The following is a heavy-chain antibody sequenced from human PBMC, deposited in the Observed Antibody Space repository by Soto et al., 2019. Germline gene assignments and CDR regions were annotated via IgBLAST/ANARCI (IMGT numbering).Heavy chain of an antibody. Sequence: QVQLVQSGAEVKKPGASVKVSCKASGYTFTSYGISWVRQAPGQGLEWMGWISAYNGNTNYAQKLQGRVTMTTDTPPSTAYMELRSLRSDDTAVYYCARDLVVRGVIPTPFDYWGQGTLVTVSS. J-gene: IGHJ4*02. CDR2: ISAYNGNT. CDR1: GYTFTSYG. D-gene: IGHD3-10*01. V-gene: IGHV1-18*01. CDR3: ARDLVVRGVIPTPFDY.